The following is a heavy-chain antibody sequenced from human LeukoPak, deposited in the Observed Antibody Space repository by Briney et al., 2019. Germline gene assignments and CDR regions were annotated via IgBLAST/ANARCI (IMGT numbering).Heavy chain of an antibody. CDR3: ARDGAVAGYFDY. D-gene: IGHD6-19*01. Sequence: SVKVSCKASGGTFSSYAISWVRQAPGQGLEWMGGIIPIFGTANYAQKSQGRVTITADESTSTAYMELSSLRSEDTAVYYCARDGAVAGYFDYWGQGTLVTVSS. CDR1: GGTFSSYA. V-gene: IGHV1-69*13. J-gene: IGHJ4*02. CDR2: IIPIFGTA.